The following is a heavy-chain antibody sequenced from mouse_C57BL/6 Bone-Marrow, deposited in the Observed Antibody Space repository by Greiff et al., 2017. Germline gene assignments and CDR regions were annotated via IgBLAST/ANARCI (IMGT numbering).Heavy chain of an antibody. CDR1: GYTFTSYW. Sequence: VQLQQPGAELVKPGASVKLSCKASGYTFTSYWMHWVKQRPGRGLEWIGRIDPTSGGTKYNEKVKSKVTLTVDKPSSTAYMQLSRLTSEDPAVYKCERERIDKTQWGFAYWGQGTLVTVSA. D-gene: IGHD1-3*01. CDR2: IDPTSGGT. V-gene: IGHV1-72*01. CDR3: ERERIDKTQWGFAY. J-gene: IGHJ3*01.